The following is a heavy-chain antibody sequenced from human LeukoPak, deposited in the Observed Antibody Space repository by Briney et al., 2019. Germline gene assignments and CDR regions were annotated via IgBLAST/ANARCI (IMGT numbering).Heavy chain of an antibody. CDR2: IYPSDSDT. D-gene: IGHD6-19*01. CDR3: ARHVGSSGWYV. CDR1: GYSFTSYW. V-gene: IGHV5-51*01. Sequence: GESLKISCKVSGYSFTSYWIGWVRQMPGKGLEWMGIIYPSDSDTRYSPSFQGQVTISVDKSISTAYLQWSSLKASDTAMYYCARHVGSSGWYVWGQGTLVTVSP. J-gene: IGHJ4*02.